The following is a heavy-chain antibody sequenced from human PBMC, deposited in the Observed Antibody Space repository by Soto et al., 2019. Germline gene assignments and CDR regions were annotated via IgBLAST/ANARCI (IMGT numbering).Heavy chain of an antibody. J-gene: IGHJ4*02. CDR3: SRDSSTDYYIFSDFDY. CDR2: ISWNGGSI. D-gene: IGHD1-26*01. Sequence: EVQLVEFGGGLVQPGRSLRLSCTASGFTFDDYAMHWVRQAPGKGLEWVSGISWNGGSIGYADSVKGRFTISRDNAKNSLHLQMNSLRADDTAVYYCSRDSSTDYYIFSDFDYWGRGTLVTVSS. CDR1: GFTFDDYA. V-gene: IGHV3-9*01.